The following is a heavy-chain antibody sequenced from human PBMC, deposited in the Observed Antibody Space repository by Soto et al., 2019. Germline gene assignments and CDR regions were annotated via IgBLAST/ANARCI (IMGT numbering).Heavy chain of an antibody. J-gene: IGHJ4*02. CDR1: GFTFSSYG. V-gene: IGHV3-30*18. CDR3: AKDLSDFPDY. CDR2: ISYDGSNK. D-gene: IGHD3-3*01. Sequence: QVQLVESGGGVVQPGRSLRLSCAGSGFTFSSYGMHWVRQAPGKGLEWVAVISYDGSNKYYADSVKGRFTISRDNSKNTLYLQITSLRAEDTGVYYCAKDLSDFPDYWGQGTWSPSPQ.